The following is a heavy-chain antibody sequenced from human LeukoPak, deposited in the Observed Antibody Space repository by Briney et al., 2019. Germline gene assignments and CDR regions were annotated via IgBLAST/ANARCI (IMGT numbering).Heavy chain of an antibody. CDR1: GFTFSSYS. CDR3: AKGLYGSGSYYTVVGPFDP. D-gene: IGHD3-10*01. Sequence: SGGSLRLSCAASGFTFSSYSMNWVRQAPGKGLEWVSSISSSSSYIYYADSVKGRFTIARDNAKNSLYLQMNSLRAEDTAVYYCAKGLYGSGSYYTVVGPFDPWGQGTLVTVSS. J-gene: IGHJ5*02. V-gene: IGHV3-21*04. CDR2: ISSSSSYI.